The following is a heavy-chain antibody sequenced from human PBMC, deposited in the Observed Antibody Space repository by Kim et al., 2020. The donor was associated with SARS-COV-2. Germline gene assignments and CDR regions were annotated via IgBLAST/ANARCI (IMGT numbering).Heavy chain of an antibody. CDR1: GFTLSNNA. CDR3: AKERCGSGWPLFDC. CDR2: IHPRAETT. Sequence: GGSLRLSCAVSGFTLSNNAMSWVRQAPGRGLEWVSTIHPRAETTYYADSVNGRFTIYRDSSNHPLYLQLNSPRADDTAIYYCAKERCGSGWPLFDCWGQG. J-gene: IGHJ5*02. D-gene: IGHD6-19*01. V-gene: IGHV3-23*01.